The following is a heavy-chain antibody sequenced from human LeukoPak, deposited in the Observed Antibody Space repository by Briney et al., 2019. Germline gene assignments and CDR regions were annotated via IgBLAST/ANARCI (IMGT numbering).Heavy chain of an antibody. CDR1: GGSISSSSYY. Sequence: SENLSLTCTVSGGSISSSSYYWGWIRQPPGKGLEWIGSIYYSGSTYYDPSLKSRVTISVDTSKNQFSLKLSSVTAADTAVYYCARQRADVVVAATLDAFDIWGQGTMVTVSS. CDR3: ARQRADVVVAATLDAFDI. V-gene: IGHV4-39*01. D-gene: IGHD2-15*01. CDR2: IYYSGST. J-gene: IGHJ3*02.